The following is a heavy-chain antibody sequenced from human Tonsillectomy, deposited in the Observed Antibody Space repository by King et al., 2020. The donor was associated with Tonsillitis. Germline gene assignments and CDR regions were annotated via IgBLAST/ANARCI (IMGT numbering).Heavy chain of an antibody. CDR2: XXXXXGTX. Sequence: QLVQSGAEVKKPGSSVKVSCKASGGTFSSYAISWVRQAPGQGLEWMXXXXXXXGTXNXXXXFQDRVTITADEATSTAYLELSSLRSEDTAVYYCARGLAVYYYDSSGYYVYWGQGTLVTVSS. CDR3: ARGLAVYYYDSSGYYVY. CDR1: GGTFSSYA. J-gene: IGHJ4*02. D-gene: IGHD3-22*01. V-gene: IGHV1-69*01.